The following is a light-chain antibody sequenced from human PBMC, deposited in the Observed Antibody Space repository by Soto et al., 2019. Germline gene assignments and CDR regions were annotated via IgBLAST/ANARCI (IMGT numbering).Light chain of an antibody. CDR3: QQYNNWLWT. CDR2: GAY. Sequence: EILMTQSPATLSLSPGERATLSCRASQSVSSSYLAWYQQKPGQAPRLLIYGAYTRATGIPARFSGSGSGTEFTLTIRSLQSEDFAVYYCQQYNNWLWTFGQGTKVDIK. V-gene: IGKV3-15*01. CDR1: QSVSSSY. J-gene: IGKJ1*01.